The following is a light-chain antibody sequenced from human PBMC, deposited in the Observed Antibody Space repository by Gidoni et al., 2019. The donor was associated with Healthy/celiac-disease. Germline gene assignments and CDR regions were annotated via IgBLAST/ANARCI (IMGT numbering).Light chain of an antibody. CDR3: LQDYNYQWT. V-gene: IGKV1-6*01. CDR1: QGIRND. Sequence: AIQMTQSPSSLSASVGDRVTITCRASQGIRNDLGWYQQKPGKAPKLLIYAASSLQSGVPSRFSSLQPEDFATYYCLQDYNYQWTFGQGTKVEIK. CDR2: AAS. J-gene: IGKJ1*01.